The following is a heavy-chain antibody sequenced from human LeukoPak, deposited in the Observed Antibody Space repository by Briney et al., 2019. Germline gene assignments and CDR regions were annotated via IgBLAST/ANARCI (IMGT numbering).Heavy chain of an antibody. V-gene: IGHV3-74*01. CDR3: ARGVDTTTINY. CDR2: ITPDGGGA. Sequence: GGSLRLSCATSGFTFSNFWMHWVRQAPGKGLVWVSRITPDGGGADYMDSVRGRFTISRDNAKNTLYLQMDSLGAEDMAVYFCARGVDTTTINYGGQGTLVTVST. J-gene: IGHJ4*02. CDR1: GFTFSNFW. D-gene: IGHD5-24*01.